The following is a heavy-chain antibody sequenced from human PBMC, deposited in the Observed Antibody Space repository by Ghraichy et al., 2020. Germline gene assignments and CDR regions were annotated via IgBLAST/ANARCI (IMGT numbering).Heavy chain of an antibody. Sequence: GGSLRLSCAASGFTFISYGMHWVRQAPGKGLEWVAVVWYDGSNQYYADSVKGRFTISRDNSKNTLYLQMNSLRAEDTAVYYCARAHRMAQQLVSWGYYYGMDVWGQGTTVTVSS. J-gene: IGHJ6*02. D-gene: IGHD6-13*01. V-gene: IGHV3-33*01. CDR2: VWYDGSNQ. CDR1: GFTFISYG. CDR3: ARAHRMAQQLVSWGYYYGMDV.